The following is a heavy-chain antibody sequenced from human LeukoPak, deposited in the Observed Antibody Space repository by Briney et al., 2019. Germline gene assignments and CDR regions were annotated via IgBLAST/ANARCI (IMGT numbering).Heavy chain of an antibody. J-gene: IGHJ4*02. CDR3: ARVSRGISAAPDY. V-gene: IGHV4-30-2*01. CDR1: GGSISSGGYY. D-gene: IGHD6-13*01. Sequence: SQTLSLTCTVSGGSISSGGYYWSWIRQPPGKGLEWIGYIYHSGSTYYNPSLKSRVTISVDRSKNQFSLKLSSVTAADTAVYYCARVSRGISAAPDYWGQGTLVTVSS. CDR2: IYHSGST.